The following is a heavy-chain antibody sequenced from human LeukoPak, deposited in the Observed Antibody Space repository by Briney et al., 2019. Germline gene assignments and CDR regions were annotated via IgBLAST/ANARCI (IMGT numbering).Heavy chain of an antibody. CDR1: GFTFSSYA. J-gene: IGHJ4*02. D-gene: IGHD6-19*01. Sequence: PGGSLRLSCAASGFTFSSYAMSWVRQAPGKGLKWVSAIGGSGDNTYYADSVKGRFTISRDNSKNTLYLQMNSLRAEDTAVCHCAKDLLAVAGTMDYWGQGTLVTVSS. V-gene: IGHV3-23*01. CDR2: IGGSGDNT. CDR3: AKDLLAVAGTMDY.